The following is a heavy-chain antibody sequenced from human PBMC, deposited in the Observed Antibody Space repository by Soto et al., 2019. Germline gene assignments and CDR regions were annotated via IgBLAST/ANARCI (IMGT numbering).Heavy chain of an antibody. CDR2: IIPFFGTA. CDR3: ARTAPMDAGDKYYYDF. Sequence: GASVKVSCKTSGGTLSTFGISWVRQAPGQGLEWMGGIIPFFGTAEYSQKFEDRITITADESTNTVYMDLRSLTSEDTAIYYCARTAPMDAGDKYYYDFWGQGALVTVSS. J-gene: IGHJ4*02. V-gene: IGHV1-69*13. D-gene: IGHD3-16*01. CDR1: GGTLSTFG.